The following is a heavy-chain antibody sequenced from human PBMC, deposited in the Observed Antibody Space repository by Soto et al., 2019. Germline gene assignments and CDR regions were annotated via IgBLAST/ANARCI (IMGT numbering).Heavy chain of an antibody. CDR2: ISSSSSYI. CDR3: AITDSSGYYYFDY. CDR1: GFTFSSYS. J-gene: IGHJ4*02. V-gene: IGHV3-21*01. Sequence: GGSLRLSCAASGFTFSSYSMNWVRQAPGKGLEWVSSISSSSSYIYYADSVKGRFTISRDNAKNSLYLQMNSLGAEDTAVYYCAITDSSGYYYFDYWGQGTLVTVSS. D-gene: IGHD3-22*01.